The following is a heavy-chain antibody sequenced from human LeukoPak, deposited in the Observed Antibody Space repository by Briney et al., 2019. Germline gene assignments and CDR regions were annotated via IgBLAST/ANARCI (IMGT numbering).Heavy chain of an antibody. D-gene: IGHD6-19*01. CDR3: ARGLGVSAWRYYFDY. V-gene: IGHV4-38-2*02. Sequence: SETLSPTCSVSGYSISSGFYWGWIRQTPGKDLEWIGSIYHSGSTSYNPSLKSRVTMSVDTSKNQFSLRLTSVTAADTAVYSCARGLGVSAWRYYFDYWGQGTLVTVSS. CDR2: IYHSGST. J-gene: IGHJ4*02. CDR1: GYSISSGFY.